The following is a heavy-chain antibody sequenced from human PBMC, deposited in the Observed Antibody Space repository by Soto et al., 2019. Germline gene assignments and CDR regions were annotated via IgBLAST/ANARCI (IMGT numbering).Heavy chain of an antibody. J-gene: IGHJ2*01. V-gene: IGHV3-23*01. CDR3: AKRTVGWYFDL. Sequence: EVQLLESGGGLVQPGGSLRLSCAGSGFTFSSYAMSWVRQAPGKGLEWVSAISGSGDSTYYADSVKGRFTISRHNSKNTQYLQMNSLRAEDTAVYYCAKRTVGWYFDLWCRGTVVTVSS. CDR1: GFTFSSYA. CDR2: ISGSGDST. D-gene: IGHD4-17*01.